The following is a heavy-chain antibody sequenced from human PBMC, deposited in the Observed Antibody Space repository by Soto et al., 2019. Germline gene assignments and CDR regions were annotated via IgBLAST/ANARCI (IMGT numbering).Heavy chain of an antibody. Sequence: GGSLSLSCAASGFTFSSYAMSSVRQAPGKGLVWVSRINSDGSSTTYADSVKGRFTISRDNAKNTLYLQMNSLRAEDRAVYCCGREYSSRRYFDFWAEPILVTVSS. V-gene: IGHV3-74*01. J-gene: IGHJ4*02. D-gene: IGHD6-13*01. CDR2: INSDGSST. CDR3: GREYSSRRYFDF. CDR1: GFTFSSYA.